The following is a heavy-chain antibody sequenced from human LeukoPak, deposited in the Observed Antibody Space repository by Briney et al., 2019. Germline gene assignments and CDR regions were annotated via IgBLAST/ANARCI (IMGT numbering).Heavy chain of an antibody. J-gene: IGHJ6*02. CDR3: ASPSSSWYRYGMDV. CDR2: INAGNGNT. D-gene: IGHD6-13*01. V-gene: IGHV1-3*01. CDR1: GYTFTSYA. Sequence: GASVKVSCKASGYTFTSYAMHWVRQAPGQRLEWMGWINAGNGNTKYSQKFQGRVTITRDTSASTAYMELSSLRSEDTAVYYCASPSSSWYRYGMDVWSQGTTVTVSS.